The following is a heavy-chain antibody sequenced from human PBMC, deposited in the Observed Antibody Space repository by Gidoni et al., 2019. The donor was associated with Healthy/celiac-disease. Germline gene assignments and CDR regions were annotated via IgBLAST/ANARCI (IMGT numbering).Heavy chain of an antibody. CDR2: IIPILGIA. CDR3: ARALWFGGEDAFDI. D-gene: IGHD3-10*01. J-gene: IGHJ3*02. Sequence: HLVQSGAEVKKPGSSVKVSCKASGGTFSSYTISWVRQAPGQGLEWMGRIIPILGIANYAQKFQGRVTITADKSTSTAYMELSSLRSEDTAVYYCARALWFGGEDAFDIWGQGTMVTVSS. V-gene: IGHV1-69*02. CDR1: GGTFSSYT.